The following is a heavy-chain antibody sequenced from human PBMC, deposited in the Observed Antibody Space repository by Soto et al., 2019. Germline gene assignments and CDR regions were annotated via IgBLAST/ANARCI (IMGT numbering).Heavy chain of an antibody. V-gene: IGHV1-69*08. CDR1: GGTFSSYT. CDR2: IIPILGIA. CDR3: ARENGYLIDY. Sequence: QVQLVQSGAEVKKPGSLVKVSCKASGGTFSSYTISWVRQAPGQGLEWMGRIIPILGIANYAQKFQGRVTITADKSTSTAYMELSSLRSEDTAVYYCARENGYLIDYWGQGTLVTVSS. D-gene: IGHD5-12*01. J-gene: IGHJ4*02.